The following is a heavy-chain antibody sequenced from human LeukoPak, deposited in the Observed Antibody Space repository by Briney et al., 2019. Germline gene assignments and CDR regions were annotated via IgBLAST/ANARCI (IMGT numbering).Heavy chain of an antibody. CDR3: ARERLGFFGSSPNFDY. D-gene: IGHD3-16*01. Sequence: QTLSLTCAISGDSVSSNSAAWIWIRQSPSRGLEWLGRTYYRSKWYNDYAVSVKSRITINPDTSKNQFSLQLNSVTPEDTAVYYCARERLGFFGSSPNFDYWGQGTLVTVSS. CDR1: GDSVSSNSAA. CDR2: TYYRSKWYN. J-gene: IGHJ4*02. V-gene: IGHV6-1*01.